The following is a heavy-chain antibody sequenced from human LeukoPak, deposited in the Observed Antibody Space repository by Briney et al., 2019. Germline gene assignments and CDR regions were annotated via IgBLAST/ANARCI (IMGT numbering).Heavy chain of an antibody. V-gene: IGHV3-23*01. CDR3: AKERSDIC. D-gene: IGHD3-9*01. CDR2: ISASGGAT. J-gene: IGHJ4*02. Sequence: GGSLRLSCAASGFTFSSYAMSWVRQAPGKGLEWVSTISASGGATYYADSVKGRFTISRDFSQNTLYLQMTSLRDEDTAVYYCAKERSDICWGQGTLVTVSS. CDR1: GFTFSSYA.